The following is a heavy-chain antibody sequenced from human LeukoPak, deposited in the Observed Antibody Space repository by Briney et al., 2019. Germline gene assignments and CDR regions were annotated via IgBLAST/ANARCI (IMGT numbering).Heavy chain of an antibody. Sequence: GGSLRLSCAASGFTFINYAMHWVRQPPGKGLEYVSAISGNGDTTWYGNSARGRFTISRDNSKSTVYLQMNSLRAEDTAVYYCAKAAQLLLYPGEHGYWGQGTLVTVSS. CDR1: GFTFINYA. CDR3: AKAAQLLLYPGEHGY. J-gene: IGHJ4*02. CDR2: ISGNGDTT. D-gene: IGHD2-2*02. V-gene: IGHV3-64*01.